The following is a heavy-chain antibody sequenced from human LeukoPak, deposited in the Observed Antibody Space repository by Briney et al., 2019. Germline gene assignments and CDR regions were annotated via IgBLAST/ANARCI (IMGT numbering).Heavy chain of an antibody. Sequence: PGGSLRLSCAASGFTFSSYAMSWVRQAPGKGLEWVAVIWYDGSNKYYADSVKGRFTISRDNSKNTLYLQMNSLRAEDTAVYYCARDPYSFDYWGQGTLVTVSS. D-gene: IGHD1-26*01. CDR3: ARDPYSFDY. CDR2: IWYDGSNK. CDR1: GFTFSSYA. J-gene: IGHJ4*02. V-gene: IGHV3-33*08.